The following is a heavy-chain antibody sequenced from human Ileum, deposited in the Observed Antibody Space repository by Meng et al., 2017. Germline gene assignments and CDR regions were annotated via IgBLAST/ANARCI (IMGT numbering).Heavy chain of an antibody. D-gene: IGHD3-10*01. CDR3: ARRRGGSGRDC. J-gene: IGHJ4*02. CDR1: GGSISSSNSY. V-gene: IGHV4-39*01. CDR2: IYHSGST. Sequence: QLQLQESGPGLVKPSETLSLTCTVSGGSISSSNSYWDWIRQPPGKGLEWIGAIYHSGSTSYNPSLQSRVTMFVDTSKNQFSLMLTSVTATDTAVYYCARRRGGSGRDCWGQGTLVTVSS.